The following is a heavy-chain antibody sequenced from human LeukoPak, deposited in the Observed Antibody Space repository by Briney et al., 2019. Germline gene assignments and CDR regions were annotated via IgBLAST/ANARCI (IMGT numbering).Heavy chain of an antibody. D-gene: IGHD2-2*02. CDR3: ARASYCSSTSCYIRPTWFDP. V-gene: IGHV3-7*01. CDR1: GFIFSNYA. CDR2: IKQDGSEK. Sequence: GGSLRLSCAASGFIFSNYAMYWVRQAPGKGLEWVANIKQDGSEKYYVDSVKGRFTISRDSAKNSLYLQMNSLRAEDTAVYYCARASYCSSTSCYIRPTWFDPWGQGTLVTVSS. J-gene: IGHJ5*02.